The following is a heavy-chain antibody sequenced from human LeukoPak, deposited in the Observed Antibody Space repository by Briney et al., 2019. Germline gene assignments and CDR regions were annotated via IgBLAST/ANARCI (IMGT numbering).Heavy chain of an antibody. D-gene: IGHD6-13*01. J-gene: IGHJ4*02. V-gene: IGHV3-23*01. Sequence: GGSLRLSCAASGFAFSTYAMSWVRQAPGKGLEWVSAISGSSSNTYYADSVKGRFTISRDNSQNTLYLQMNSLRAEDTAVYYCAKLIAAAGDYWGQGTLVTVSS. CDR1: GFAFSTYA. CDR3: AKLIAAAGDY. CDR2: ISGSSSNT.